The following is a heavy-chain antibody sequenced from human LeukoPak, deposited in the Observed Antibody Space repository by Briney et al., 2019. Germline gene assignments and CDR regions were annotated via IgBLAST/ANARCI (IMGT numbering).Heavy chain of an antibody. CDR3: ARRYGSSSGINWFDP. CDR2: IYPGDSDT. CDR1: GYRFTSYW. J-gene: IGHJ5*02. V-gene: IGHV5-51*01. D-gene: IGHD6-13*01. Sequence: GESLKISCKGSGYRFTSYWIGWVRQMPGKGLEWMGIIYPGDSDTRYSPSLQGQVTISADKSISTAYLQWSSLKASDTAMYYCARRYGSSSGINWFDPWGQGTLVTVSS.